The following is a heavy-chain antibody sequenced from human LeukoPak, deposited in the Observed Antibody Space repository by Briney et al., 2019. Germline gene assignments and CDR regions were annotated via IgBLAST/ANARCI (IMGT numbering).Heavy chain of an antibody. CDR1: GFTFSSYS. CDR2: ISSSSSYI. V-gene: IGHV3-21*01. CDR3: ARVPMQYGGYYFDY. J-gene: IGHJ4*02. D-gene: IGHD5-12*01. Sequence: GGSLRLSCAASGFTFSSYSMNWVRQAPGKGLEWVSSISSSSSYIYYADSVKGRFTISRDNAKNSLYLQMNSLRAEDTAVYYCARVPMQYGGYYFDYWGQGTLVTVSS.